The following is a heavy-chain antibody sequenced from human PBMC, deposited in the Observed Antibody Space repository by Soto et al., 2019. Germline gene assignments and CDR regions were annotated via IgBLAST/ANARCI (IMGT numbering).Heavy chain of an antibody. D-gene: IGHD4-17*01. J-gene: IGHJ5*02. CDR3: ARFYGDYYNWFDP. V-gene: IGHV4-30-2*01. Sequence: SETLSLTCAVSGDSISSGGYSWSWIRQLPGKGLEWIGYIYHSGSTYYNPSLKSRVTISVDRSKNQFSLKLSSVTAADTAVYYCARFYGDYYNWFDPWGQGTLVT. CDR1: GDSISSGGYS. CDR2: IYHSGST.